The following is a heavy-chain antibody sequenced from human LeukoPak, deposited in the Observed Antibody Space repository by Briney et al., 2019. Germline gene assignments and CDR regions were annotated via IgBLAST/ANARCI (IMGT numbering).Heavy chain of an antibody. CDR1: GYTFTSYG. V-gene: IGHV1-18*01. D-gene: IGHD3-22*01. CDR3: ARVTRVYYDSSLGY. Sequence: ASVKVSCKASGYTFTSYGISWVRQAPGQGLEWMGWISAYNGNTNYAQKLQGRVTMTTNTSTSTAYMELRSLRSDDTAVYYCARVTRVYYDSSLGYWGQGTLVTVSS. CDR2: ISAYNGNT. J-gene: IGHJ4*02.